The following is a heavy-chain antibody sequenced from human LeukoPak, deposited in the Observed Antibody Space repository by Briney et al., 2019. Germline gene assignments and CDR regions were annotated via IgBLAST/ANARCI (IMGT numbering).Heavy chain of an antibody. CDR2: ISSSGSTI. D-gene: IGHD6-19*01. J-gene: IGHJ4*02. CDR1: GFTFSSYE. V-gene: IGHV3-48*03. Sequence: GGSLRLSCAASGFTFSSYEMNWVRQAPGKGLEWVSYISSSGSTIYYADSVKGRFTISRDNAKNSLYLQMNSLRAEDTAVYYCARGRVTGYSSGWYLGWGQGTLVTVSS. CDR3: ARGRVTGYSSGWYLG.